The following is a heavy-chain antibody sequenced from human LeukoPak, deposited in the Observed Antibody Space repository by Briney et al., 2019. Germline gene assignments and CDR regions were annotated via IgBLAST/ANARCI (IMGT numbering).Heavy chain of an antibody. CDR1: GDSVSSNSAA. V-gene: IGHV6-1*01. Sequence: SQTLSLTCAISGDSVSSNSAAWNWIRQSPSRGLEWLGRTYYRSKWYNDYTVSVKSRITINPDTSKNQFSLQLNSVTPEDTAVYYCARDSLYCSSTSCYRVPFDYWGQGTLVTVSS. CDR3: ARDSLYCSSTSCYRVPFDY. J-gene: IGHJ4*02. D-gene: IGHD2-2*02. CDR2: TYYRSKWYN.